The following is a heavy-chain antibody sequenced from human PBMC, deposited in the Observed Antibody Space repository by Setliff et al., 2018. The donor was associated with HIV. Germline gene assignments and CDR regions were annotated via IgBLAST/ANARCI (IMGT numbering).Heavy chain of an antibody. V-gene: IGHV2-5*02. D-gene: IGHD6-19*01. CDR3: ARHDTILKPSIAVVPYFDY. CDR1: SLRTNGVG. J-gene: IGHJ4*02. Sequence: SLRTNGVGVGWIRQPPGKALEWLALIYWDNDKRYSPSLKSRLTITKDTSKNQVVLKMTNMDPVDTATYYCARHDTILKPSIAVVPYFDYWGQGTLVTVSS. CDR2: IYWDNDK.